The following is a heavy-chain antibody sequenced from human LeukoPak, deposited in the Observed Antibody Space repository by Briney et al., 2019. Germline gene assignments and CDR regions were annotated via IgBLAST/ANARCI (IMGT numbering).Heavy chain of an antibody. CDR3: AKDFYGSGRYYDYDAFDV. CDR1: GFTFSSYA. V-gene: IGHV3-30-3*01. D-gene: IGHD3-10*01. Sequence: GRSLRLSCAASGFTFSSYAMHWVRQAPGKGLEWVAVISYDGSNKYYADSVKGRFTISRDNSKNTLYLQMNSLRAEDTAVYYCAKDFYGSGRYYDYDAFDVWGQGTMVTVSS. J-gene: IGHJ3*01. CDR2: ISYDGSNK.